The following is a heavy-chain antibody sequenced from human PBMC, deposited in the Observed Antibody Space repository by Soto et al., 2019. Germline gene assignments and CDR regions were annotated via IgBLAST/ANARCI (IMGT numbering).Heavy chain of an antibody. D-gene: IGHD4-17*01. CDR1: GGTFSSYT. J-gene: IGHJ3*02. CDR3: ASTTVTTSPFDI. V-gene: IGHV1-69*02. CDR2: IIPILGIA. Sequence: QVQLVQSGAEVKKPGSSVKVSCKASGGTFSSYTISWVRQAPGQGLEWMGRIIPILGIANYAQKFQGRVKITADKSTSTAYMELSSLRSEETAVYYCASTTVTTSPFDIWGQGTMVTVSS.